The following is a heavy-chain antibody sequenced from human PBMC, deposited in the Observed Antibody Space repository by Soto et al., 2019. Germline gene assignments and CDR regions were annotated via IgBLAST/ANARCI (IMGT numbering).Heavy chain of an antibody. V-gene: IGHV3-21*03. CDR2: ISSSSSYI. D-gene: IGHD1-7*01. CDR3: ASGNWNYRPY. J-gene: IGHJ4*02. Sequence: SLTLACASLPFSLKSYSLTEDRQAPGKGREWVSPISSSSSYIYYADSVKGRFTISRDNAKNSLYLQINSLRADETSVYYCASGNWNYRPYWGQGTLVTVSS. CDR1: PFSLKSYS.